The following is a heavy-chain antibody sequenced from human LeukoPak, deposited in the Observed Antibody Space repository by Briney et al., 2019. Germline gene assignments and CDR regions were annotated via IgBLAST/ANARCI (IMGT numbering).Heavy chain of an antibody. CDR3: ARDFCSGGSCHNWFDP. D-gene: IGHD2-15*01. V-gene: IGHV1-2*02. Sequence: ASVKVSCKASGYTFTGYYMHWVRQAPGQGLEWMGWINPNSGGTNYAQKFQGRVTMTRDTSISTAYMELSRLRSDDTAVYYCARDFCSGGSCHNWFDPWGQGTLVTVSS. J-gene: IGHJ5*02. CDR2: INPNSGGT. CDR1: GYTFTGYY.